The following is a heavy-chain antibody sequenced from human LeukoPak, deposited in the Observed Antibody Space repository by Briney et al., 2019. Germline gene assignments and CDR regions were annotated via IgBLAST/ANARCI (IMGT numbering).Heavy chain of an antibody. CDR3: ARVFDC. J-gene: IGHJ4*02. V-gene: IGHV4-39*07. CDR1: GGSISSHY. Sequence: SETLSLTCTVSGGSISSHYWGWIRQPPGKGLEWIGSIYFSGSTYYNPSLKSRVTISENTSKNQFSLTLSSVTAADTAVYYCARVFDCWSQGILVTVSA. CDR2: IYFSGST.